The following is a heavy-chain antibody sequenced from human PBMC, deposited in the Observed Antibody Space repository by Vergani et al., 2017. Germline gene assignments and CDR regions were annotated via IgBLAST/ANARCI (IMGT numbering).Heavy chain of an antibody. CDR2: IYYSGST. J-gene: IGHJ4*02. V-gene: IGHV4-59*12. Sequence: QVQLQESGPGLVKPSETLSLTCTVSGGSISSYYWSWIRQPPGKGLEWIGYIYYSGSTNYNPSLKSRVTISVDTSKNSLYLQMNSLRAEDTAVYYCARSPLRYFDWFSETTYYFDYWGQGTLVTVSS. D-gene: IGHD3-9*01. CDR1: GGSISSYY. CDR3: ARSPLRYFDWFSETTYYFDY.